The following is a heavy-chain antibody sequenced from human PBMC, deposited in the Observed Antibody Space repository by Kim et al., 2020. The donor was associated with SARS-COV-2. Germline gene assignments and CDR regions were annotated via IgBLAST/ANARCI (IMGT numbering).Heavy chain of an antibody. Sequence: SDNPSLKSRVTISVDTSKYQFSLKLSSVTAADTAVYYCARQMVRGVIKGYWGQGTLVTVSS. V-gene: IGHV4-39*01. D-gene: IGHD3-10*01. CDR3: ARQMVRGVIKGY. J-gene: IGHJ4*02.